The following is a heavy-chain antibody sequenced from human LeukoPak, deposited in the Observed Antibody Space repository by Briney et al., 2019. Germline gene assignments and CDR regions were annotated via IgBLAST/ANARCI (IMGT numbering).Heavy chain of an antibody. CDR3: ARDLLGSSSWTNWFDP. V-gene: IGHV3-7*01. Sequence: PGGSLRLSCAASGFTFSSYWMSWVRQAPGKGLEWVANIKQDGSEKYYVDSVKGRFNISRDNAKNSLYLQMNSLRDEDTAVYYCARDLLGSSSWTNWFDPWGQGTLVTVSS. D-gene: IGHD6-13*01. J-gene: IGHJ5*02. CDR1: GFTFSSYW. CDR2: IKQDGSEK.